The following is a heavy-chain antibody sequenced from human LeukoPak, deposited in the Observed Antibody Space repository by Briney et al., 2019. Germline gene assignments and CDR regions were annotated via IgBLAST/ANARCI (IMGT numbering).Heavy chain of an antibody. D-gene: IGHD2-15*01. CDR3: ARGRYCSADICTGGDSFDI. J-gene: IGHJ3*02. Sequence: SETLSLTCTVSGGFISNYYWSWIRQPAGKGLEWIGRKYARGSSNYNPPVQSRVTMSVDTSKNQFSLKLRSVTAADTALYYCARGRYCSADICTGGDSFDIWGQGTMVSVSP. CDR2: KYARGSS. V-gene: IGHV4-4*07. CDR1: GGFISNYY.